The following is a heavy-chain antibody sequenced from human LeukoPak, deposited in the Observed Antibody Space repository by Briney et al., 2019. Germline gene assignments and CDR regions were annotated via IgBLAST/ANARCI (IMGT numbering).Heavy chain of an antibody. D-gene: IGHD3-22*01. V-gene: IGHV3-30*18. CDR3: AKVGVYYYDSSGYYGFLDYYYGMDV. CDR2: ILYDGSEK. J-gene: IGHJ6*02. CDR1: GVAFSSYA. Sequence: PGGSLRLSCAASGVAFSSYAMHWVRQAPGKGLEWMAQILYDGSEKYNSDSVKGRFTISRDNSKNTLYLQMNSLRAEDTAVYYCAKVGVYYYDSSGYYGFLDYYYGMDVWGQGTTVTVSS.